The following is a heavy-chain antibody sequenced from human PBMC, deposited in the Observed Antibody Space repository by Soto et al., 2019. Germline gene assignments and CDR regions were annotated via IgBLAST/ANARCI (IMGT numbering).Heavy chain of an antibody. V-gene: IGHV4-31*03. J-gene: IGHJ4*02. Sequence: PSETLSLTCTVSGGPISGGYYWTWIRQHPGKGLEWIGYIYHSAKTYYSPSLKSRLTISVDTSKNQFSLKLNSVTAADTAVYYCARDRYGGFDYWGLGTLVTVSS. CDR2: IYHSAKT. CDR3: ARDRYGGFDY. D-gene: IGHD3-9*01. CDR1: GGPISGGYY.